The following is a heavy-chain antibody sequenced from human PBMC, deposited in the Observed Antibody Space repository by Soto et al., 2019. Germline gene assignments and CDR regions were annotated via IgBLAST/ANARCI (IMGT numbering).Heavy chain of an antibody. J-gene: IGHJ3*02. CDR3: ARELSWYYYDSSGYYYVSDAFDI. CDR2: ISSSSSYI. CDR1: GFTFSSYS. D-gene: IGHD3-22*01. V-gene: IGHV3-21*01. Sequence: PVGSLRLSCAASGFTFSSYSMNWVRQAPGKGLEWVSSISSSSSYIYYADSVKGRFTISRDNAKNSLYLQMNSLRAEDTAVYYCARELSWYYYDSSGYYYVSDAFDIWGQGTMVTV.